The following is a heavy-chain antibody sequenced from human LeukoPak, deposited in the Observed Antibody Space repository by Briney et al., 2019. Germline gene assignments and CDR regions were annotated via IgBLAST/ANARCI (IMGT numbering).Heavy chain of an antibody. V-gene: IGHV3-43D*03. CDR3: AKEGYCSGGSCYYAFDI. CDR1: GFTFDDYA. D-gene: IGHD2-15*01. J-gene: IGHJ3*02. Sequence: QPGGSLRLSCAASGFTFDDYAMHWVRQAPGKGLEWVSLISWDGGSTYYADSVKGRFTISRDNSKNSLYLQTNSLRAEDTALYYCAKEGYCSGGSCYYAFDIWGQGTMVTVSS. CDR2: ISWDGGST.